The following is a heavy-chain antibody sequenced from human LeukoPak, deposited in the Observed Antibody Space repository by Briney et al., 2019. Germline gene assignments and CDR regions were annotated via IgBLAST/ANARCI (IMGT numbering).Heavy chain of an antibody. D-gene: IGHD6-13*01. J-gene: IGHJ5*02. CDR1: GFTFSSYG. Sequence: GGSLRLSCAASGFTFSSYGMSWVRQAPGKGLEWVSAISGSGGSTYYADSVKGRFTISRDNSKNTLYLQMNSLRAEDTAVYYCARGDRGTAAGSNWFNPWGQGTLVTVSS. V-gene: IGHV3-23*01. CDR2: ISGSGGST. CDR3: ARGDRGTAAGSNWFNP.